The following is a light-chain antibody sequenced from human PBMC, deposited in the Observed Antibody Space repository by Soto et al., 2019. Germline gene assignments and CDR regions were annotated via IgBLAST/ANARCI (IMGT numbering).Light chain of an antibody. J-gene: IGKJ1*01. CDR2: GAS. CDR1: QSVSSY. CDR3: QQYLNWPWT. V-gene: IGKV3-15*01. Sequence: EIVMTQSPATLSVSPGEGVTLSCKASQSVSSYLAWYQQKPGQAPRLLINGASTRATGFPARFSGSGSGKEITLTVGSMQSEDFAVYYCQQYLNWPWTFGQGTKVEIK.